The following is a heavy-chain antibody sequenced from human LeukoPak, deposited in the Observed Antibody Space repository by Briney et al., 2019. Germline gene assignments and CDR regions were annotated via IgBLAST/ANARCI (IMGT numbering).Heavy chain of an antibody. CDR3: ATYSSAFSY. J-gene: IGHJ4*02. CDR2: ISGSGGDT. CDR1: GFTFSYYA. V-gene: IGHV3-23*01. D-gene: IGHD6-19*01. Sequence: GGSLRLSCAPSGFTFSYYAMSWVRQAPGKGLEWASAISGSGGDTYYADSLKGRFTISRDNSKNTLYLQMNSLRAEDTAVYYCATYSSAFSYWGQGTLVTVSS.